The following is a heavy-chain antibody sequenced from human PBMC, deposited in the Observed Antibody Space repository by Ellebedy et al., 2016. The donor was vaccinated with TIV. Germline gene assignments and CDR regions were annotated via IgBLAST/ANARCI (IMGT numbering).Heavy chain of an antibody. V-gene: IGHV3-7*03. CDR2: IKQDGSDK. CDR1: GFTFSTYW. J-gene: IGHJ4*02. Sequence: GESLKISCAASGFTFSTYWMTWVRQALGKGLEWVANIKQDGSDKYYVDSVKGRFTISRDNAKNSLYLQMNSLRAEDTAVYYCARSRYCSSASRGFLDYWGQGALVTVSS. D-gene: IGHD2-2*01. CDR3: ARSRYCSSASRGFLDY.